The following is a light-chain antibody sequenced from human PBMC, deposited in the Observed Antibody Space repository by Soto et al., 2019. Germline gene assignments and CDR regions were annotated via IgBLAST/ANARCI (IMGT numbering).Light chain of an antibody. V-gene: IGLV1-40*01. CDR2: GNS. J-gene: IGLJ3*02. Sequence: QSVLTQPPSVSGAPGQRVTISCTGSSSNIGAGYDVHWYQQLPGTAPKLLIYGNSNRPSGVPDRFSGSKSGTSASLAITGLQAEDEADYYGQSYDSSLSGVWVFGGGTKVTVL. CDR1: SSNIGAGYD. CDR3: QSYDSSLSGVWV.